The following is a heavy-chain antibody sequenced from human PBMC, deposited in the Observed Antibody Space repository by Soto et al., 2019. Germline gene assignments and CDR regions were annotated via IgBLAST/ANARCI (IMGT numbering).Heavy chain of an antibody. CDR3: ARDWGPRSGWYYFDY. J-gene: IGHJ4*02. Sequence: LSLTCAASGFTFSSYSMNWVRQAPGKGLEWVSSISSSSSYIYYADSVKGRFTISRDNAKNSLYLQMNSLRAEDTAVYYCARDWGPRSGWYYFDYWGQGTLVTVSS. CDR1: GFTFSSYS. V-gene: IGHV3-21*01. CDR2: ISSSSSYI. D-gene: IGHD6-19*01.